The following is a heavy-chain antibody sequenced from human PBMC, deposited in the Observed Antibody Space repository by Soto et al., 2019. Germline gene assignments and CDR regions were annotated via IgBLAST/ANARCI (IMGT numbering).Heavy chain of an antibody. Sequence: GGSLRLSCAASGFIFSDYAMTWVRQAPGKGLEWVSTISGTRGRHRNTFYTASEKGRFTVTRDNSKNTLFLEMNSLRVEDTAVYDCAKTMSSSGGYVRSWVAVWGQGALVRVS. D-gene: IGHD6-25*01. CDR3: AKTMSSSGGYVRSWVAV. V-gene: IGHV3-23*01. J-gene: IGHJ4*02. CDR2: ISGTRGRHRNT. CDR1: GFIFSDYA.